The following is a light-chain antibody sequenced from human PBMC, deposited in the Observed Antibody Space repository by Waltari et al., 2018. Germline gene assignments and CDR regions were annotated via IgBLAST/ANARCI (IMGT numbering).Light chain of an antibody. CDR3: AAWDDSLNGV. V-gene: IGLV1-44*01. J-gene: IGLJ3*02. CDR2: SNN. CDR1: SSNIGSNT. Sequence: QSVLTQPPSASGTPGQRVTISCSGSSSNIGSNTVNWYQQLPGTAPKLLIYSNNHRPSGLPVRFSGSMSGTSASLAISGLQSEDEAAYYCAAWDDSLNGVFGGGTKLTVL.